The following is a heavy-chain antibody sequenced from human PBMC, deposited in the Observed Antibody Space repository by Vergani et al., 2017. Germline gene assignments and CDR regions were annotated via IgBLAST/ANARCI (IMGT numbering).Heavy chain of an antibody. CDR1: GFTFSSYE. CDR2: ISSSGSTI. D-gene: IGHD1-14*01. J-gene: IGHJ4*02. CDR3: ARGGHPEGYFDY. V-gene: IGHV3-48*03. Sequence: EVQLVESGGGLVQPGGSLRLSCAASGFTFSSYEMNWVRQAPGKGLEWVSYISSSGSTIYYADSVKGRFTISRDNAKNSLYLQMNSLRAEDTAVYYCARGGHPEGYFDYWAREPWSPSPQ.